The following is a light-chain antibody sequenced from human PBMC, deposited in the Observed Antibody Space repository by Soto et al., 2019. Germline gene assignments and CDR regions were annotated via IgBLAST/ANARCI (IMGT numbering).Light chain of an antibody. V-gene: IGKV3D-15*01. CDR3: LQYNDWPYT. CDR2: GAS. J-gene: IGKJ2*01. Sequence: EIVMTQSPATLSVSPGERATLSCRASQSVSSNLAWYQQKPGQAPRFLIYGASTRATGIPARFSGSGSGTEFTLTISSLQSEDFALYYCLQYNDWPYTFGQGTKLEIK. CDR1: QSVSSN.